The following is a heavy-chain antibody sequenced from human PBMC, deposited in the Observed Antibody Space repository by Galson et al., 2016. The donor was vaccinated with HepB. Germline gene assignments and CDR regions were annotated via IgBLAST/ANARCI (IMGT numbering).Heavy chain of an antibody. Sequence: SLRLSCAASGFTFYIYWMSWVRQAPGKGLGWVANIKQDGSEKYYVDSVKGRFTISRDNAKKSLYLQMNSLRAEDTAVYYCARDGIVVEPTAIGCHDYWGRGTLVTVS. CDR2: IKQDGSEK. D-gene: IGHD2-2*01. J-gene: IGHJ4*02. CDR3: ARDGIVVEPTAIGCHDY. V-gene: IGHV3-7*03. CDR1: GFTFYIYW.